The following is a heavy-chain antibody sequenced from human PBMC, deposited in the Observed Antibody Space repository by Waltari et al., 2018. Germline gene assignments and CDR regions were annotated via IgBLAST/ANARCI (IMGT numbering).Heavy chain of an antibody. V-gene: IGHV1-8*01. D-gene: IGHD6-19*01. Sequence: QVQLVQSGAEVKKPGASVKVSCQASGYTMTSYDIYWVRQATGPGLEWMGWMNPNSGNTGYAQKFQGRGNMTRNTSISTAYMELSSLRSEDTAVYYCARGQEWLGFDYWGQGTLVTVSS. CDR1: GYTMTSYD. CDR3: ARGQEWLGFDY. J-gene: IGHJ4*02. CDR2: MNPNSGNT.